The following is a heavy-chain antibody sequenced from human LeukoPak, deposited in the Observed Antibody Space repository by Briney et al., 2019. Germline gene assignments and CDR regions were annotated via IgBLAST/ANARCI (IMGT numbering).Heavy chain of an antibody. CDR1: GYTFTGYY. V-gene: IGHV1-2*02. Sequence: GASVKVSCKASGYTFTGYYMHWVRQAPGQGLEWMGWINPNSGGTNYAQKLQGRVTMTTDTSTSTAYMELSRLRSDDTAVYYCARGRENGLNYYDSSGPYFDYWGQGTLVTVSS. CDR3: ARGRENGLNYYDSSGPYFDY. D-gene: IGHD3-22*01. J-gene: IGHJ4*02. CDR2: INPNSGGT.